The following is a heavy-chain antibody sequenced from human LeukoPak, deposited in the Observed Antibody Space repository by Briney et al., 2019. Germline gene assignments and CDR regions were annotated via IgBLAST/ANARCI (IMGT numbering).Heavy chain of an antibody. CDR3: ARDGYSYGYKGPLRY. V-gene: IGHV3-64*01. J-gene: IGHJ4*02. D-gene: IGHD5-18*01. Sequence: TGGSLRLSCAASGFTFSSYAMHWVRQAPGKGLEYVSAISSNGGSTYYANSVKGRFTISRDNSKNTLYLQMGSLRAEDMAVYYCARDGYSYGYKGPLRYWGQGTLVTVSS. CDR2: ISSNGGST. CDR1: GFTFSSYA.